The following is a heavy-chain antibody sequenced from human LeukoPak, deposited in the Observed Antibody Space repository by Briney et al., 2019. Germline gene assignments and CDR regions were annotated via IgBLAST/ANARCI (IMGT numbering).Heavy chain of an antibody. CDR1: GFPFSSYA. D-gene: IGHD2-15*01. CDR2: ISDGGGST. CDR3: VRGYSFGPYGMDV. V-gene: IGHV3-64D*09. Sequence: GGSLRLSCSASGFPFSSYAMEWVRQAPGKGLEYVSAISDGGGSTYYADSVKGRFTISRDNSKNTLYLQMSSLRAEDTAVYFCVRGYSFGPYGMDVWGQGTTVTVSS. J-gene: IGHJ6*02.